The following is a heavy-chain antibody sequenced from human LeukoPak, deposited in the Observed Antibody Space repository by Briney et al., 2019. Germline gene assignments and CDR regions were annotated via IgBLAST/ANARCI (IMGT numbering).Heavy chain of an antibody. D-gene: IGHD2-15*01. Sequence: SETVSLICAVYGVSFSGYFWSWIRQPPGKGLEWIGEINHSGSTYYNPSLKSRVTISVDTSKNQFSLKLSSVTAADTAVYYCARGGRSLVAAQFDLWVGGPLVTVSS. CDR2: INHSGST. CDR3: ARGGRSLVAAQFDL. CDR1: GVSFSGYF. V-gene: IGHV4-34*01. J-gene: IGHJ2*01.